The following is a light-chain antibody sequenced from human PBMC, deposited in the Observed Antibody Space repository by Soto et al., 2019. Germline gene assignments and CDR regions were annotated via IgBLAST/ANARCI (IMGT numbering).Light chain of an antibody. J-gene: IGKJ5*01. CDR1: ESIARH. V-gene: IGKV1-39*01. CDR2: AAS. Sequence: DIQMTQSPSSLSASVGDRVTITCRASESIARHLNWYQQKPGKAPKLLIYAASSLHNGVPSRFRGGGSGIDFTLTISNLQPEDVATYYCQQTYSTLSITFGQGTRLEIK. CDR3: QQTYSTLSIT.